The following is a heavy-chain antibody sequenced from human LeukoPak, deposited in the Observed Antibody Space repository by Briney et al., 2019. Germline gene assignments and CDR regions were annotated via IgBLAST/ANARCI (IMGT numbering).Heavy chain of an antibody. J-gene: IGHJ6*04. D-gene: IGHD4-17*01. CDR1: GGSISSGDYY. CDR2: IYYSGST. V-gene: IGHV4-30-4*01. Sequence: PSETLSLTCTVSGGSISSGDYYWIWIRQPPGKGLEWIGYIYYSGSTYYNPSLKSRVTISVDTSKNQFSMKLSSVTAAETAVYYCARDFADYGDFESGYGMDVWGKGTTVMVSS. CDR3: ARDFADYGDFESGYGMDV.